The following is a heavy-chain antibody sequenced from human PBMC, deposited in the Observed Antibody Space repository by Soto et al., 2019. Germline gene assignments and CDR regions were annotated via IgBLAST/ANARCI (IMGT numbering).Heavy chain of an antibody. CDR3: ARDDSNSFPGYYYYMDV. Sequence: QVQLQESGPGLVKPSETLSLTCTVSGGSISSYYWSWIRQPPGKGLEWIGYIYYSGSTNYNPSLKSRVTISVDTSKNQFSLKLSSVTAADTAVYYCARDDSNSFPGYYYYMDVWGKGTTVTVSS. J-gene: IGHJ6*03. V-gene: IGHV4-59*01. CDR2: IYYSGST. D-gene: IGHD3-22*01. CDR1: GGSISSYY.